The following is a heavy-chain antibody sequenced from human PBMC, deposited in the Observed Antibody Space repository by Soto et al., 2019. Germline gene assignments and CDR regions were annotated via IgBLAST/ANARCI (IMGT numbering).Heavy chain of an antibody. CDR1: GFSLSTSGVG. J-gene: IGHJ5*02. CDR3: EHMRRSSWYSIDWLDT. CDR2: IYWDDDK. Sequence: QITLKESGPTLVKPTHTLTLTCTFSGFSLSTSGVGVGWIRQPPGKALEWLALIYWDDDKRYSPSLKSRLTITKDTYKHNVIITMTNMDPVDKATYYCEHMRRSSWYSIDWLDTWGQGTLVTVSS. D-gene: IGHD6-13*01. V-gene: IGHV2-5*02.